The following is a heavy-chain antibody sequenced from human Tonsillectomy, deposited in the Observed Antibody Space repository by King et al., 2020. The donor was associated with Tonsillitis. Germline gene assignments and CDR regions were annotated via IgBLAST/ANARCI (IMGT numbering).Heavy chain of an antibody. D-gene: IGHD3-22*01. J-gene: IGHJ4*02. Sequence: MQLQESGPGLVKPSQTLSLTCTVSGGSISSGGYYWSWIRQHPGKGLEWIGYIYYSGSTYYNPSLKSRVSISVDTSKNQFSLKLISVTAADTAVYYCARGGGYYYDSSGYYHKYYFDYWGQGSLVTVSS. CDR3: ARGGGYYYDSSGYYHKYYFDY. CDR2: IYYSGST. CDR1: GGSISSGGYY. V-gene: IGHV4-31*03.